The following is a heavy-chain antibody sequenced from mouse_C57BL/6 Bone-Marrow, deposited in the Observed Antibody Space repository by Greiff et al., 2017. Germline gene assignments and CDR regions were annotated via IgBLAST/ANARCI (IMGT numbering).Heavy chain of an antibody. CDR3: ARKGYYGKRYAIDY. Sequence: EVHVKQSGAELVKPGASVKLSCTASGFNIKDYYMHWVKQRTEQGLEWIGRIDPEDGDTKYAQKFQGKATIPAGTCSNTAYLQLSNLTSEDTAVYYCARKGYYGKRYAIDYWGQGTSVTVSS. CDR1: GFNIKDYY. CDR2: IDPEDGDT. J-gene: IGHJ4*01. D-gene: IGHD1-1*01. V-gene: IGHV14-2*01.